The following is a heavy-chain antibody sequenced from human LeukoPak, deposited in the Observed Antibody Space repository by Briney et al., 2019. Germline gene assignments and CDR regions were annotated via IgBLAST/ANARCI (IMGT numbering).Heavy chain of an antibody. J-gene: IGHJ5*02. V-gene: IGHV4-39*07. CDR2: IYYSGST. Sequence: PSETLSLTCTVSGGSISSSSYYWGWIRQPPGKGPEWIGSIYYSGSTYYNPSLKSRVTISVDTSKNQFSLKLSSVTAADTAVYYCARDDYAASFDPWGQGTLVTVSS. CDR3: ARDDYAASFDP. CDR1: GGSISSSSYY. D-gene: IGHD4-17*01.